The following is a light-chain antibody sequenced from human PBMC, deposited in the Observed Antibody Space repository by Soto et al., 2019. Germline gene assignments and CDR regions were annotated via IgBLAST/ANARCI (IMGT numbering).Light chain of an antibody. J-gene: IGLJ2*01. CDR1: SSDVGSYDL. CDR2: EVS. CDR3: CSYATPRL. V-gene: IGLV2-23*02. Sequence: QSALTQPASVSGSPGQSITISCTGTSSDVGSYDLVSWYQQHPDKPPKLLLFEVSKRPSGISIRFSGSKSGNTASLTISGLQAEDEAHYYCCSYATPRLFGGGTQLTVL.